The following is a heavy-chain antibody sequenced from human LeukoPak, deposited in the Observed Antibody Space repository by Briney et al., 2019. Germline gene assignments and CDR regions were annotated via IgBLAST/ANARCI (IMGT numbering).Heavy chain of an antibody. CDR1: GYTFTGYY. D-gene: IGHD3-10*01. Sequence: ASVKVSCKASGYTFTGYYMHWVRQAPGQGLEWMGRINPNSGDTGYVQKFQGRVTMTRSTSISTAYMELNNLRSEDTAIYYCARGGFGSGSHFDYWGQGTLVTVSS. V-gene: IGHV1-8*02. CDR3: ARGGFGSGSHFDY. J-gene: IGHJ4*02. CDR2: INPNSGDT.